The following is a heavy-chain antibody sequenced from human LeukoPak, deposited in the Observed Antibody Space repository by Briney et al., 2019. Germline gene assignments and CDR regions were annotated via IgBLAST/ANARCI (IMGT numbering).Heavy chain of an antibody. CDR2: IYWNDDK. V-gene: IGHV2-5*01. D-gene: IGHD3-3*01. CDR1: GFSLSTSGVG. CDR3: AHTITIFGVVSYFDY. Sequence: SGPTLVKPTQTLTLTCTFSGFSLSTSGVGVGWIRQPPGKALEWLALIYWNDDKRYSPSLKSRLTITKDTSKNQVVLTMTNMDPVDTATYYCAHTITIFGVVSYFDYWGQGTLVTVSS. J-gene: IGHJ4*02.